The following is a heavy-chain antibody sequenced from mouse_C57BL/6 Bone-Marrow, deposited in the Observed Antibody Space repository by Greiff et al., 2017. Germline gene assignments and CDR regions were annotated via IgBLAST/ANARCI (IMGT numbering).Heavy chain of an antibody. D-gene: IGHD1-1*01. CDR2: ISSGGSYT. Sequence: EVKVVDSGGDLVKPGGSLKLSCAASGFTFSSYGMSWVRQTPDKRLEWVATISSGGSYTYYPDSVKGRFTISRDNAKNTLYLQMSSLKSEDTAMYYCARHRYYYGSSYDYWGQGTTLTVSS. V-gene: IGHV5-6*01. CDR3: ARHRYYYGSSYDY. CDR1: GFTFSSYG. J-gene: IGHJ2*01.